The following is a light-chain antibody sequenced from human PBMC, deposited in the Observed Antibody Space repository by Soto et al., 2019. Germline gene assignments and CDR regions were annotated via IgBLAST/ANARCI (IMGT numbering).Light chain of an antibody. CDR1: QHISSW. J-gene: IGKJ4*01. CDR2: DAS. Sequence: DIQMTQSPSTLSASVGDRVTITCRASQHISSWLAWYQQKPGKAPKLLIHDASSLESGVPSTFSGSGSGTEFTLTISSLQPDDFASYYCQRYSSYPLTFGGGTKVDIK. CDR3: QRYSSYPLT. V-gene: IGKV1-5*01.